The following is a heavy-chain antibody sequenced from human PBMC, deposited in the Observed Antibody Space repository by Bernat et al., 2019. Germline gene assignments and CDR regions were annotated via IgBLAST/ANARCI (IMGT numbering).Heavy chain of an antibody. CDR2: IIPILGIA. CDR3: AILDTAMVKGFDY. D-gene: IGHD5-18*01. Sequence: QVQLVQSGAEVKKPGSSVKVSCKASGGTFSSYTISWVRQAPGQGLEWMGRIIPILGIANYAQKFQGRVTINADKSTSTAYMELSSLRSEDTAVYYCAILDTAMVKGFDYWGQGTLVTVSS. J-gene: IGHJ4*02. CDR1: GGTFSSYT. V-gene: IGHV1-69*02.